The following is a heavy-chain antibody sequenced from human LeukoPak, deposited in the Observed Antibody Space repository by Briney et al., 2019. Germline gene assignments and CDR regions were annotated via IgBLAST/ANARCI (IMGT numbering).Heavy chain of an antibody. CDR1: GFTFSTYA. J-gene: IGHJ4*02. V-gene: IGHV3-23*01. Sequence: GSLRLSCSASGFTFSTYAMSWVRQAPGKGLQWVSSLSVSGDTTFYADSVKGRFTISRDTSRNTLYLQMNSLRAEDTAVYYCAKDRGGAWNYFDSWGQGTLVTVSS. D-gene: IGHD1-1*01. CDR2: LSVSGDTT. CDR3: AKDRGGAWNYFDS.